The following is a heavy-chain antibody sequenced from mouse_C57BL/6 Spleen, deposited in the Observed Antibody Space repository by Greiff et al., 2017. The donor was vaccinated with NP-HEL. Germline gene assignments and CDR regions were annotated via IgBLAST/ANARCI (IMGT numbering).Heavy chain of an antibody. J-gene: IGHJ4*01. CDR1: GYAFSSSW. D-gene: IGHD2-3*01. V-gene: IGHV1-82*01. CDR3: ARDWDGLYAMDY. CDR2: IYPGDGDT. Sequence: VQLQQSGPELVKPGASVKISCKASGYAFSSSWMNWVKQRPGKGLEWIGRIYPGDGDTNDNGKVKGKATLTADKSSSTAYMQLRSLTSEDSAVYFCARDWDGLYAMDYWGQGTSFTVAS.